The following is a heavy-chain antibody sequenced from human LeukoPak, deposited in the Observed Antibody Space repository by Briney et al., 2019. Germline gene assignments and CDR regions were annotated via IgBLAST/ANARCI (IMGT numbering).Heavy chain of an antibody. CDR3: ARDYEVETWFDP. V-gene: IGHV1-2*02. D-gene: IGHD2-21*02. Sequence: ASVKVSCKASGYTFTGYYMHWVRQAPGQGLEWMGWINPNSGGTNYAQKFQGRVTMTRDTSISTAYMELSRLRSDDTAVYYCARDYEVETWFDPWGQGTLVTVSS. CDR2: INPNSGGT. CDR1: GYTFTGYY. J-gene: IGHJ5*02.